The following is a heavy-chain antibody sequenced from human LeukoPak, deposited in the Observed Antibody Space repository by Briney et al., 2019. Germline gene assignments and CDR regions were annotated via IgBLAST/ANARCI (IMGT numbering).Heavy chain of an antibody. CDR1: GYTFTSYH. CDR2: INPSGGST. D-gene: IGHD6-19*01. V-gene: IGHV1-46*01. CDR3: ASYLSGWPMKY. J-gene: IGHJ4*02. Sequence: ASVKVSCKASGYTFTSYHMHWVRQAPGQGLEWMGIINPSGGSTSYAQKFQGRVTMTRDMSTGAVYMELSSLRSEDTAVYYCASYLSGWPMKYWGQETLVTVSS.